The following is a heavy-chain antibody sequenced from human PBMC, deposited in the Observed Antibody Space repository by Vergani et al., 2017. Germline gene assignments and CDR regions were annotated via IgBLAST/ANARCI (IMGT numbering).Heavy chain of an antibody. Sequence: QVQLVQSGAEVKKPGASVKVSCKASGYTFTSYDINWVRQAPGQGLEWMGWMNPNRVNTGYAQKFKGRGTTTRNTSISTAYMELSSWRSEASAVYYCATVRGGWIQDTTGNNAFDIWGQGTMVTVSS. D-gene: IGHD5-24*01. J-gene: IGHJ3*02. CDR2: MNPNRVNT. CDR3: ATVRGGWIQDTTGNNAFDI. CDR1: GYTFTSYD. V-gene: IGHV1-8*01.